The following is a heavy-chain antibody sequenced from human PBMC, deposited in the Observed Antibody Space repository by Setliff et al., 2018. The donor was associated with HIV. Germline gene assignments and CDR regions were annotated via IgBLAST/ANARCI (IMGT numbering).Heavy chain of an antibody. D-gene: IGHD3-10*01. Sequence: SETLSLTCTVSGGSLSSYYWSWIRQPAGKGLEWIGYLSYTGSTNYNPSLKSRVTMSVDTSKNHFSLTLNSVTAADTAVYYCARFPGSLTYFDYWGQGTLVTVSS. J-gene: IGHJ4*02. CDR1: GGSLSSYY. V-gene: IGHV4-59*01. CDR2: LSYTGST. CDR3: ARFPGSLTYFDY.